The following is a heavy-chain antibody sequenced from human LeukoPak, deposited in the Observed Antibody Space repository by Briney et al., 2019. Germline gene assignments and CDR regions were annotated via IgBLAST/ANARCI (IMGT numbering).Heavy chain of an antibody. V-gene: IGHV1-8*01. D-gene: IGHD3-10*01. CDR3: ARCYGSGSYYNCDFDY. CDR1: GYTFTSYD. J-gene: IGHJ4*02. Sequence: ASVKVSCKTSGYTFTSYDINWVRQASGQGLEWMGWMNPNSGNTGYAQKFQGRVTMTRNTSISTAYMELSSLRSEDTAVYYCARCYGSGSYYNCDFDYWGQGTLVTVSS. CDR2: MNPNSGNT.